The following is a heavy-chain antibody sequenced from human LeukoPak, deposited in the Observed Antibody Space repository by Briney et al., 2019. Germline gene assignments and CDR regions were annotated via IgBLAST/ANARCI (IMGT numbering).Heavy chain of an antibody. V-gene: IGHV3-74*01. J-gene: IGHJ4*02. D-gene: IGHD3-10*01. CDR1: GFTFSDYW. CDR3: ARDRGPRTGFMVREAYDY. CDR2: INTDGSIT. Sequence: GGSLRLSCAASGFTFSDYWIHWVRHAPGKGLVWVSRINTDGSITNYADSVKGRFSISRDNAKNTLYLQMSSLRAEDTAVYYCARDRGPRTGFMVREAYDYWGQGTLVTVSS.